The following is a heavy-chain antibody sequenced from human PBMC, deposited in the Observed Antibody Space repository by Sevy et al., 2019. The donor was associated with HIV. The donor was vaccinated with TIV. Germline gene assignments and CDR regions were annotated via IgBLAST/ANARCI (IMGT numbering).Heavy chain of an antibody. CDR2: IRYDGSNK. D-gene: IGHD2-15*01. J-gene: IGHJ6*02. CDR3: AKELGYCSGGSCYLSVGMDV. V-gene: IGHV3-30*02. Sequence: GGSLRLSCAASGFTFSSYGMHWVRQAPGKGLEWVAFIRYDGSNKYYAYSVKGRFTISRDNSKNTLYLQMNSLRAEDTAVYYCAKELGYCSGGSCYLSVGMDVWGQGTTVTVSS. CDR1: GFTFSSYG.